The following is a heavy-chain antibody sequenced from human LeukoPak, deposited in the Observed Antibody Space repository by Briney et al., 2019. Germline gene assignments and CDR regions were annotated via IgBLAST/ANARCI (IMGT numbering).Heavy chain of an antibody. D-gene: IGHD6-13*01. J-gene: IGHJ4*02. Sequence: PSETLSLTCAVSGGSISSSNWWSWVRQPPGKGLEWIGEIYHSGSTNYNPSLKSRVTISVDKSENQFSLKLSSVTAADTAMYYCARSSTLAAAGLFDYWGQGALVTVSS. CDR3: ARSSTLAAAGLFDY. CDR1: GGSISSSNW. V-gene: IGHV4-4*02. CDR2: IYHSGST.